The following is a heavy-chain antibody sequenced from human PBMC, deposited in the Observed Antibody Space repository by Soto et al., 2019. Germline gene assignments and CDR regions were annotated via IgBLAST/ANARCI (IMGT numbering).Heavy chain of an antibody. Sequence: EVQLVESGGGLVQPGGSLILSCAASGFRFSIYSMNWVRQAPGKGLEWSAYITGDTNRIKYADSVKGRFTISRDNAKNSVYLQMNSLRDEDTAVYYCARSVEGHFDYWGKGTVVTVSS. V-gene: IGHV3-48*02. CDR1: GFRFSIYS. CDR3: ARSVEGHFDY. D-gene: IGHD6-19*01. CDR2: ITGDTNRI. J-gene: IGHJ4*02.